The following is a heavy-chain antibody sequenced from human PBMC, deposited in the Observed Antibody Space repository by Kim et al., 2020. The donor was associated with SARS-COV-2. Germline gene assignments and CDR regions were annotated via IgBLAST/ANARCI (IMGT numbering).Heavy chain of an antibody. D-gene: IGHD2-2*01. J-gene: IGHJ5*02. CDR2: ITSGGSTM. CDR3: ARDPSPTPYQTWFDL. Sequence: GGSLRLSCTASGSTLSPYHMNWVRQAPGKGLEWISYITSGGSTMYYADSVQGRFTISRDNAKNSLYLQMNSLRADDTAVYYCARDPSPTPYQTWFDLWGQGTLVTVAS. CDR1: GSTLSPYH. V-gene: IGHV3-48*01.